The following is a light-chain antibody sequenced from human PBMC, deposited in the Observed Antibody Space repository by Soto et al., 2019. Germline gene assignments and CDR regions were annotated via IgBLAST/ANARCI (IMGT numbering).Light chain of an antibody. J-gene: IGKJ1*01. CDR1: QSISSF. CDR2: KAS. Sequence: DIQMTQSPSTLSASVGDRVTITCRASQSISSFLAWYQQKPGKVPKLLIYKASTLESGVPSRFSGSGSGTEFTLTISSLQPDDFATYYCQQYNRYWTFGQGTRVEI. V-gene: IGKV1-5*03. CDR3: QQYNRYWT.